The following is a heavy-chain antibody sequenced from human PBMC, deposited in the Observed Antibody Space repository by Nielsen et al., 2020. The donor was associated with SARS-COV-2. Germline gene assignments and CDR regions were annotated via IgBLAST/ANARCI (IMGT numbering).Heavy chain of an antibody. J-gene: IGHJ6*02. CDR1: GGSISSYY. CDR2: IYYSGST. Sequence: GSLRLSCTVSGGSISSYYWSWIRQPPGKGLEWIGYIYYSGSTNYNPSLKSRVTISVDTSKNQFSLKLSSVTAADTAVYYCARDGGYGSGSYYNSYYGMDVWGQGTTVTVSS. V-gene: IGHV4-59*13. CDR3: ARDGGYGSGSYYNSYYGMDV. D-gene: IGHD3-10*01.